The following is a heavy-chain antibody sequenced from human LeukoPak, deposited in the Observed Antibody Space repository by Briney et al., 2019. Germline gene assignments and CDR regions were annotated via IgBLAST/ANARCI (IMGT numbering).Heavy chain of an antibody. CDR1: GFNFIDYS. CDR3: AKRPTMVRDPHDY. Sequence: GGSLRLSCAASGFNFIDYSMNWVRQAPGKGLEWVSAISGSGGSTYYADSVKGRFTISRDNSKNTLYLQMNSLRAEDTAVYYCAKRPTMVRDPHDYWGQGTLVTVSS. D-gene: IGHD3-10*01. V-gene: IGHV3-23*01. CDR2: ISGSGGST. J-gene: IGHJ4*02.